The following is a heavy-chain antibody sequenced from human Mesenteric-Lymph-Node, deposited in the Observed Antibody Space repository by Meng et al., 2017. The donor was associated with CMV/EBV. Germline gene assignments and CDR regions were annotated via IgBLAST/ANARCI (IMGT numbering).Heavy chain of an antibody. D-gene: IGHD3-3*01. V-gene: IGHV3-48*04. CDR3: ARVVTDFWSAYAGQYYLDS. CDR1: GFTFNNYG. CDR2: ISSSSRTI. Sequence: GGSLRLSCAASGFTFNNYGMNWVRQAPGKGLEWISFISSSSRTIYYADSVKGRFTVSRDNAKSSHYLQMNSLSAEDTAVYFCARVVTDFWSAYAGQYYLDSWGQGTLVTVSS. J-gene: IGHJ4*02.